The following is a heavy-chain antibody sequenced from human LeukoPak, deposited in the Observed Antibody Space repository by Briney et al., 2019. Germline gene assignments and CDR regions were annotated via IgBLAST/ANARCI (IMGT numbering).Heavy chain of an antibody. CDR3: VRDSRDYYGSGFFDY. Sequence: NTSETLSLTCTVSGGSISSYYWSWIRQPPGKGLEWIGYIYYSGSTNYNPSLKSRVTISVDTSKNQFSLKLSSVTAADTAVYYCVRDSRDYYGSGFFDYWGQGTLVTVSS. V-gene: IGHV4-59*01. CDR2: IYYSGST. CDR1: GGSISSYY. D-gene: IGHD3-10*01. J-gene: IGHJ4*02.